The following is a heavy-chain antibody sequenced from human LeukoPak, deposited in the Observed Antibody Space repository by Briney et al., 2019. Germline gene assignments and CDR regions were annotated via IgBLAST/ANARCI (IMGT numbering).Heavy chain of an antibody. CDR3: TRGRSGANPNALDI. CDR2: IRPDGSGS. V-gene: IGHV3-74*01. Sequence: GGSLRLSCAASGFTFRSNWMHWVRQAPGKGLVLVSRIRPDGSGSNYADSVKGRFTISRDNAKNTLYLQMNGLRAEDTAIYYCTRGRSGANPNALDIWGQGTMVTVSS. D-gene: IGHD3-10*01. CDR1: GFTFRSNW. J-gene: IGHJ3*02.